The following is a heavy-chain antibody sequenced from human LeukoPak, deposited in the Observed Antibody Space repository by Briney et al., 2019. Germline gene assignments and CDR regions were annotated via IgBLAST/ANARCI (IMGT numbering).Heavy chain of an antibody. CDR2: ISSSSSYI. Sequence: GGSLRLSCAASGFTFSSYSMNWVRQAPGKGLEWVSSISSSSSYIYYADSVKGRFTISRDNAKNSLYLQMNSLRAEDTAVYYCARCADQLLWFGESLFYYYYMDVWGKGTTVTVSS. J-gene: IGHJ6*03. CDR3: ARCADQLLWFGESLFYYYYMDV. CDR1: GFTFSSYS. V-gene: IGHV3-21*01. D-gene: IGHD3-10*01.